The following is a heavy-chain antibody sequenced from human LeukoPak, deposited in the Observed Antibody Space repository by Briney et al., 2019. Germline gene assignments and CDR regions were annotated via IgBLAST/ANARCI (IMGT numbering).Heavy chain of an antibody. D-gene: IGHD6-13*01. J-gene: IGHJ4*02. Sequence: GRSLRLSCAASGFTFSSYGMHWVRQAPGKGLEWVSYISSSSSTIYYADSVKGRFTISRDNAKNSLYLQMNSLRAEDTAVYYCARSIAAAWDYWGQGTLVTVSS. V-gene: IGHV3-48*04. CDR2: ISSSSSTI. CDR1: GFTFSSYG. CDR3: ARSIAAAWDY.